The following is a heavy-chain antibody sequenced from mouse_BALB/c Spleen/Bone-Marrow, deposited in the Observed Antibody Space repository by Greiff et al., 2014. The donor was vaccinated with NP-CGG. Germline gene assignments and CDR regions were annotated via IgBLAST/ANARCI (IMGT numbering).Heavy chain of an antibody. J-gene: IGHJ3*01. V-gene: IGHV14-3*02. Sequence: VQLKESGAELVKPGASVKLSCAASGFNIKDTYMHWVKQRPEQGLEWTGRIDPANGNTKYDPKFQGKATITADTSSNTAYLQISSLTSEDAAVYYCANDYYGSSLFAYWGQGTLVTVSA. D-gene: IGHD1-1*01. CDR1: GFNIKDTY. CDR2: IDPANGNT. CDR3: ANDYYGSSLFAY.